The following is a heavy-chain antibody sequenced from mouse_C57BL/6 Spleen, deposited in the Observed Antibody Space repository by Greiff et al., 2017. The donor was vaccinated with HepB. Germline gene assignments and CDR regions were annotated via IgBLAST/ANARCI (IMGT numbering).Heavy chain of an antibody. CDR2: IDPSDSYT. CDR1: GYTFTSYW. Sequence: QVQLQQPGAELVKPGASVKLSCKASGYTFTSYWMQWVKQRPGQGLEWIGEIDPSDSYTNYNQKFKGKATLTVDTSSSTAYMQLSSLTSEDSAVYYCARDDSDAMDYWGQGTSVTVSS. D-gene: IGHD2-3*01. J-gene: IGHJ4*01. CDR3: ARDDSDAMDY. V-gene: IGHV1-50*01.